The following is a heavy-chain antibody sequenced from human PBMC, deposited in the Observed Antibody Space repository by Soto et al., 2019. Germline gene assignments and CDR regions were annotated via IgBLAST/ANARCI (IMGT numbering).Heavy chain of an antibody. CDR2: ISYDGSNK. CDR1: GFTFSSYA. J-gene: IGHJ3*02. CDR3: ARVKYYYDSSGYDDAFDI. D-gene: IGHD3-22*01. Sequence: QVQLVESGGGVVQPGRSLRLSCAASGFTFSSYAMHWVRQAPGKGLEWVAVISYDGSNKYYADSVKGRFTISRDNSKNMLYLQMNSLRAEDTAVYYCARVKYYYDSSGYDDAFDIWGQGTMVTVSS. V-gene: IGHV3-30-3*01.